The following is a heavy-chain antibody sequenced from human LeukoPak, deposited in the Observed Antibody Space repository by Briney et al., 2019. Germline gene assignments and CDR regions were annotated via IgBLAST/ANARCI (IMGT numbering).Heavy chain of an antibody. D-gene: IGHD3-10*01. J-gene: IGHJ4*02. CDR3: AKSDCASDGCKLLNY. V-gene: IGHV3-23*01. Sequence: GGSLRLSCAVSGFMFSQHTMSWVRQAPGKRLEWVSSISGSGDATRYADSVMGRFTISRDKAKNTLSLQMNSLRAEDTAVYYCAKSDCASDGCKLLNYWGQGTLVTASS. CDR2: ISGSGDAT. CDR1: GFMFSQHT.